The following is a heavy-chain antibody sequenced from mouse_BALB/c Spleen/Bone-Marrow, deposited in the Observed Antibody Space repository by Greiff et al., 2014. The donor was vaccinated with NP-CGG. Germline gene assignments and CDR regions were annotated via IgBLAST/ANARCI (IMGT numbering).Heavy chain of an antibody. J-gene: IGHJ2*01. V-gene: IGHV1S130*01. D-gene: IGHD1-1*01. CDR1: GYTFTSSW. CDR2: IHPNSGNT. Sequence: VQLQQSGSVLVRPGASVKLSCKASGYTFTSSWTHWAKQRPGQGLEWIGEIHPNSGNTNYNEKFKGKATLTVDTSSSTAYVDLSSLTSEDSAVYYCANYYGSSSYWGQGTTLTVSS. CDR3: ANYYGSSSY.